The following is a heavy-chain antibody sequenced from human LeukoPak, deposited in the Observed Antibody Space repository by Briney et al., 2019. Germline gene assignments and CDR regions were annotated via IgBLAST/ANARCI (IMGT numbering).Heavy chain of an antibody. CDR2: ISYDGSNT. CDR1: GFTFSRYG. Sequence: PGGSLRLSCAASGFTFSRYGMHWVRQAPGKGLEWVAVISYDGSNTYYADSVKGRFTISRDNSKNTLYLQMNSLSAGDTAVYYCARTLMEQVVRGGFDYWGEGTQVTVSS. V-gene: IGHV3-30*03. D-gene: IGHD3-10*01. CDR3: ARTLMEQVVRGGFDY. J-gene: IGHJ4*02.